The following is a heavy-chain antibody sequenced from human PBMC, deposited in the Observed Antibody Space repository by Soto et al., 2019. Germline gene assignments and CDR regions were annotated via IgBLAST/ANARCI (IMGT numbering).Heavy chain of an antibody. J-gene: IGHJ4*02. Sequence: QVQLVQSGAEVKKPGSSVKVSCKASGGTFSSYAISWVRQAPGQGLEWMGGIIPIFGTANYAQKFQGRVTITADESTGTAYMELSSLRSEDTAVYYCARTPRAAAGLYYFDYWGQGTLVTLSS. CDR1: GGTFSSYA. CDR3: ARTPRAAAGLYYFDY. V-gene: IGHV1-69*01. D-gene: IGHD6-13*01. CDR2: IIPIFGTA.